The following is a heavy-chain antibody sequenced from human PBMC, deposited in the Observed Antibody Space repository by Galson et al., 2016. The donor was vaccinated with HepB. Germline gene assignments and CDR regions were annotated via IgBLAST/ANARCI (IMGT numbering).Heavy chain of an antibody. J-gene: IGHJ4*02. D-gene: IGHD3-10*01. CDR2: VSGHGSNT. CDR1: GFTFRDYA. CDR3: AKGEDGDYYNCVF. Sequence: SLRLSCAGSGFTFRDYAMTWVRQAPGEGLEWVSGVSGHGSNTHYADSVEGRFTVSRDNSKNTVYLQMNSLRAEDTAVYYCAKGEDGDYYNCVFWGQGTLVTVSS. V-gene: IGHV3-23*01.